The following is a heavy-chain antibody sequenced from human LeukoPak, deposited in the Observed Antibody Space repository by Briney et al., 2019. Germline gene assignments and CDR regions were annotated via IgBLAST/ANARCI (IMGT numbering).Heavy chain of an antibody. D-gene: IGHD1-26*01. Sequence: LAGGSLRLSCAASGFTFDDYAMHWVRQAPGKGLEWVSGISWNSGSIGYADSVKGRFTISRDNAKNSLYLQMNSLRAEDTALYYCAKDISPLTDIVGATTAGYWGQGTLVTVSS. CDR3: AKDISPLTDIVGATTAGY. CDR1: GFTFDDYA. V-gene: IGHV3-9*01. J-gene: IGHJ4*02. CDR2: ISWNSGSI.